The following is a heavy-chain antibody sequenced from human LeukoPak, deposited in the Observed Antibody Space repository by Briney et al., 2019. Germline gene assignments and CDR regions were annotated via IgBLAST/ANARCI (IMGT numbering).Heavy chain of an antibody. Sequence: PSETLSFTSSVSTGSISSIYWNWLPPRPGQGREWIGRTYTSGSTNYKPSLKSRDTMSVITTKNQSSMKLRAVTAADTAVYYCERVSGTTGIYYFDFWGQGTLVTVSS. CDR1: TGSISSIY. V-gene: IGHV4-4*07. CDR3: ERVSGTTGIYYFDF. D-gene: IGHD4-11*01. CDR2: TYTSGST. J-gene: IGHJ4*02.